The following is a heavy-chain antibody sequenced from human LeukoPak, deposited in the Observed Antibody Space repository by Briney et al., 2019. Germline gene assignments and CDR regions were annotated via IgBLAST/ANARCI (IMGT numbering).Heavy chain of an antibody. CDR3: ARSGVAAVEFDY. J-gene: IGHJ4*02. D-gene: IGHD6-13*01. V-gene: IGHV4-59*01. CDR1: GGSISSLY. Sequence: SETLSLTCSVSGGSISSLYWSWIRQPPGKGLEWIGYIYYSGSTNYHPSQKSRVTISVDTSKNQFSLKLSSVTAADTAVYYCARSGVAAVEFDYWGQGTLVTVSS. CDR2: IYYSGST.